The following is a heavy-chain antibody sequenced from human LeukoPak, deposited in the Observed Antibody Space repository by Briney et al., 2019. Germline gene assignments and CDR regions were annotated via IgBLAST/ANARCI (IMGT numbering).Heavy chain of an antibody. CDR3: ARAAPRWTYYDFWSGLDY. D-gene: IGHD3-3*01. V-gene: IGHV4-38-2*02. CDR2: IYHSGST. CDR1: GYSISSGYY. Sequence: SETLSFTCTVSGYSISSGYYWGWIRQPPGKGLEWIGSIYHSGSTYYNPSLKSRVTISVDTSKNQFSLKLSSVTAADTAVYYCARAAPRWTYYDFWSGLDYWGQGTLVTVSS. J-gene: IGHJ4*02.